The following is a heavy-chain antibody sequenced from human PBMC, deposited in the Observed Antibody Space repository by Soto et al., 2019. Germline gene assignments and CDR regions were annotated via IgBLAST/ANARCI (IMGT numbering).Heavy chain of an antibody. CDR3: ARDFKGMGSSGYLNHHDY. J-gene: IGHJ4*02. Sequence: QVQLVQSGAEVKKPGASVKVSCKASGYTFTSYGISWVRQAPGQGLEWMGWISAYNGNTNYAQKLQGRVTMTTDTXTXTXXMELRSLRSDDTAVYYCARDFKGMGSSGYLNHHDYWGQGTLVTVSS. V-gene: IGHV1-18*01. CDR1: GYTFTSYG. CDR2: ISAYNGNT. D-gene: IGHD3-22*01.